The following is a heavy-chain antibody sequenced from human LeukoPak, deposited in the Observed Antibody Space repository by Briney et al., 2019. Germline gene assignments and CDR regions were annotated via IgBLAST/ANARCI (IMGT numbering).Heavy chain of an antibody. CDR1: GYTFTSYD. Sequence: ASVKVSCKASGYTFTSYDINWVRQATGQGLEWMGWMNPNSGNTGYARKFQGRVTMTRNTSISTAYMELSSLRSEDTAVYYCARSITNCYYYGMDVWGQGTTVTVSS. D-gene: IGHD1-1*01. J-gene: IGHJ6*02. V-gene: IGHV1-8*01. CDR3: ARSITNCYYYGMDV. CDR2: MNPNSGNT.